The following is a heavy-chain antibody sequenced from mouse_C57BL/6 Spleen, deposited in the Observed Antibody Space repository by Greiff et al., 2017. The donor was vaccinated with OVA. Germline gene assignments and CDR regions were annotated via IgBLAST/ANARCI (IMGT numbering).Heavy chain of an antibody. CDR2: IDPSDSYT. D-gene: IGHD3-1*01. CDR1: GYTFTSYW. CDR3: ARWATGFDY. J-gene: IGHJ2*01. V-gene: IGHV1-69*01. Sequence: QVQLQQPGAELVMPGASVKLSCKASGYTFTSYWMHWVKQRPGQGLEWIGEIDPSDSYTNYNQKFKGKSTLTVDKSSSTAYMQLSSLTSEDSAVYYCARWATGFDYWGQGTTLTVSS.